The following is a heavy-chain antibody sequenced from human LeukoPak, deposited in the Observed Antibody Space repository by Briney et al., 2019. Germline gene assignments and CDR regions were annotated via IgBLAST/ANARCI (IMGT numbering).Heavy chain of an antibody. CDR2: ISSSSSTI. Sequence: GGSLRLSCAASGFTFSSYSMNWVRQAPGKGLEWVSYISSSSSTIYYADSVKGRFTISRDNSKNALSLQVNRLRAEDTAVYYCARDRGSGTYYLREFDSWGQGTLVSVSS. D-gene: IGHD3-10*01. CDR3: ARDRGSGTYYLREFDS. J-gene: IGHJ4*02. CDR1: GFTFSSYS. V-gene: IGHV3-48*01.